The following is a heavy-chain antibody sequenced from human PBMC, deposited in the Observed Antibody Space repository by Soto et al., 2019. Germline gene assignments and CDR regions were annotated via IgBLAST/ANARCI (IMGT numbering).Heavy chain of an antibody. J-gene: IGHJ4*02. CDR1: SRSFRDYY. V-gene: IGHV4-34*01. D-gene: IGHD2-21*01. CDR3: ASSPKSTDFPYDFDF. CDR2: INHSGTT. Sequence: PSETLSLTCAVYSRSFRDYYWTWIRQPPGKGLEFIGEINHSGTTHYNPSLKSQVTVSVDTSKNHFSLKMNSVTAAATAVYYCASSPKSTDFPYDFDFWGQGTLVTVSS.